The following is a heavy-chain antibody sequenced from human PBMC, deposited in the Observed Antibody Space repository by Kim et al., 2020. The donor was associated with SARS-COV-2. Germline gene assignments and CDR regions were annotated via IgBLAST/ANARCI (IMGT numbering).Heavy chain of an antibody. Sequence: DGRNKYYADSVKGRFTISRDNSKNMLYLQMNSLRAEDTAVYYCANFESWGQGTLVTVSS. J-gene: IGHJ4*02. V-gene: IGHV3-33*06. CDR2: DGRNK. CDR3: ANFES.